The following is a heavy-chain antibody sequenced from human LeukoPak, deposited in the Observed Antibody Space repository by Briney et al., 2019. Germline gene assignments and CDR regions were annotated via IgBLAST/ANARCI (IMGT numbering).Heavy chain of an antibody. CDR2: ISYDGTKK. Sequence: GRSLRLSCAASGFNFNNHALHWVRQASGKGLEWVTLISYDGTKKYYADSVKGRFTVSRDKSSNTVQLQMNSLRPEDTGLYYCAREAEFSSSPTFDSWGQGVLVTVSS. CDR3: AREAEFSSSPTFDS. D-gene: IGHD6-6*01. V-gene: IGHV3-30*04. J-gene: IGHJ4*02. CDR1: GFNFNNHA.